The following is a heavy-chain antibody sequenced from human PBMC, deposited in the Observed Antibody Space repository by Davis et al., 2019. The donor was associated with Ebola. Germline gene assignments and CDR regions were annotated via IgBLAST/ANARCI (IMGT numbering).Heavy chain of an antibody. J-gene: IGHJ4*02. CDR3: ARDCHYCSGGSCYSCQ. CDR1: GFTVSSNY. CDR2: IYSGGST. V-gene: IGHV3-66*01. D-gene: IGHD2-15*01. Sequence: GESLKISCAASGFTVSSNYMNWVRQAPGKGLEWVSVIYSGGSTYYADSVKGRFTISRDNSKNTLYLQMNSLRAEDTAVYYCARDCHYCSGGSCYSCQWGQGTLVTVSS.